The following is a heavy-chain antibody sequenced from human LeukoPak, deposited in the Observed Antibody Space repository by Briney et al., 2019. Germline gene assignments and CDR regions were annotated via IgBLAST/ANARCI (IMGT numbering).Heavy chain of an antibody. Sequence: PGGSLRLSREVSGFTFSSHSMNWVRQAPGKGLEWVSYISSGSGTIYYADSVKGRFTIARDDAKNSLYLQMSSLRDEDTAVYYCAREAIKDYWSQGTLVTVSS. CDR3: AREAIKDY. CDR2: ISSGSGTI. J-gene: IGHJ4*02. V-gene: IGHV3-48*02. CDR1: GFTFSSHS.